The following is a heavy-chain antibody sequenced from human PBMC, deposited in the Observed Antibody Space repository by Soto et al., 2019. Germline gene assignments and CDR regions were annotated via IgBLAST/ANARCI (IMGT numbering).Heavy chain of an antibody. CDR2: INAGNGNT. D-gene: IGHD6-19*01. CDR1: GYTFTSYA. J-gene: IGHJ5*02. V-gene: IGHV1-3*01. CDR3: ARGAVAGRYNWFDP. Sequence: GASVKVSCKASGYTFTSYAMHWVRQAPGQRLEWMGWINAGNGNTKYSQKFQGRVTITRDTSASTAYMELSGLRSEDTAVYYCARGAVAGRYNWFDPWGQGTLATVSS.